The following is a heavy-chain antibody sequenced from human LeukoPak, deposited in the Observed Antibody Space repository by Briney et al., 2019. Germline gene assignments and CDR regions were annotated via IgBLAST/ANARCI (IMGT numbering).Heavy chain of an antibody. CDR3: ARRVFGGIDY. D-gene: IGHD3-3*01. J-gene: IGHJ4*02. CDR1: GFXFSSYW. V-gene: IGHV3-74*01. Sequence: PGGSLRLSCAASGFXFSSYWIHWVRQTPGEGLVWVGHINNDGSSTGYADSLKGQFTISRDNAKDTLYLQMNSLRVEDTAVYYCARRVFGGIDYWGQGTMVTVSS. CDR2: INNDGSST.